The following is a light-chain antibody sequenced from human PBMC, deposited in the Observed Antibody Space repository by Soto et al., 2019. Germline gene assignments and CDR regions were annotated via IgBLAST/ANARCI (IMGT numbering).Light chain of an antibody. CDR2: EVN. J-gene: IGLJ3*02. Sequence: QSALTQPASVSASPGQSITISCTGTSSHVGGYKFVSWYQHHPGKAPKLMIYEVNNRPSGVSNRFSGSKSGNTASLTISGLQPEDEADYYCLSYTSANTRVFGGGTKLTGL. CDR1: SSHVGGYKF. V-gene: IGLV2-14*01. CDR3: LSYTSANTRV.